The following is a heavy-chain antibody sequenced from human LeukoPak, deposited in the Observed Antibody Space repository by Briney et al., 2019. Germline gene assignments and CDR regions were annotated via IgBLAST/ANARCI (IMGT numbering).Heavy chain of an antibody. D-gene: IGHD3-22*01. CDR2: IYYSGST. CDR3: ARGAQSGDSSGYYSFDY. CDR1: GGSISSGGYY. V-gene: IGHV4-31*03. Sequence: SSETLSLTCTVSGGSISSGGYYWSWIRQHPGKGLEWIGYIYYSGSTYYNPSLKRRVTISVDTSKNQFSLKLSSVTAADTAVYYCARGAQSGDSSGYYSFDYWGQGTLVTVSS. J-gene: IGHJ4*02.